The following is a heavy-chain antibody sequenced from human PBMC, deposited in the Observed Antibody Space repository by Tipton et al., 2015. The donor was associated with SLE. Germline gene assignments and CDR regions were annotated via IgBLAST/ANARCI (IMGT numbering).Heavy chain of an antibody. CDR2: FYYSGNR. V-gene: IGHV4-39*07. J-gene: IGHJ2*01. CDR1: GDSISRDTYY. Sequence: TLSLTCSVSGDSISRDTYYWAWGWIRQPPGKGLEWIGSFYYSGNRYYNPSLKRRVSISVDTSKNQFSLRLTSVTAADTAMYYCARDSAVNFWYFDLWGRGTLVTVSS. CDR3: ARDSAVNFWYFDL.